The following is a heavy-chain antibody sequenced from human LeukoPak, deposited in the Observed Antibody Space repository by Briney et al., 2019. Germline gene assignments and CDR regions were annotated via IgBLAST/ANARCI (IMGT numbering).Heavy chain of an antibody. J-gene: IGHJ2*01. Sequence: GGSLRLSCAASGFTFSSYSMNWVRQASGKGLEWVSSISSSSSYIYYADSVKGRFTISRDNAKNSLYLQMNSLRAEDTAVYYCARVHDYGYFDLWRRVTLVTVSS. CDR1: GFTFSSYS. CDR3: ARVHDYGYFDL. V-gene: IGHV3-21*01. CDR2: ISSSSSYI.